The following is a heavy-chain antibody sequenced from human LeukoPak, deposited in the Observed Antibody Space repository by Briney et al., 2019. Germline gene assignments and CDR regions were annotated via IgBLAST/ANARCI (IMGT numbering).Heavy chain of an antibody. D-gene: IGHD2-15*01. CDR1: GFTFSSYT. CDR3: ARGSEGYCSGGGCYYGMDV. V-gene: IGHV3-21*01. J-gene: IGHJ6*01. CDR2: ISSSSYI. Sequence: GGSLRLSCAASGFTFSSYTMNWVRQAPGKGLEWVSYISSSSYIYYSDSVKGRFTISRDNAENSLYLQMNSLRAEDTAVYYCARGSEGYCSGGGCYYGMDVWGQGTTVTVSS.